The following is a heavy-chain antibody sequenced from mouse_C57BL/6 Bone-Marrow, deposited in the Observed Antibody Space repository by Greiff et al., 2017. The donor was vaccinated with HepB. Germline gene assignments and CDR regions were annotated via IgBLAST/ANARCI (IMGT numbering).Heavy chain of an antibody. CDR2: IRNKANNHAT. CDR1: GFTFSDAW. Sequence: DVHLVESGGGLVQPGGSMKLSCAASGFTFSDAWMDWVRQSPEKGLEWVAEIRNKANNHATYYAESVKGRFTISRDDSKSSVYLQMNSLRAEDTGIYYCTRTTVVAHYYAMDYWGQGTSVTVSS. V-gene: IGHV6-6*01. CDR3: TRTTVVAHYYAMDY. D-gene: IGHD1-1*01. J-gene: IGHJ4*01.